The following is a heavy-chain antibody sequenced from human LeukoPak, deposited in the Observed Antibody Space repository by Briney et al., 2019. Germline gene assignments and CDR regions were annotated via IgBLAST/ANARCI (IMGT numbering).Heavy chain of an antibody. D-gene: IGHD3-10*01. CDR1: GYTFTGYY. CDR3: AREDYYGSGSFSNWFDP. V-gene: IGHV1-2*02. CDR2: INPNSGGT. Sequence: ASVKVSCKASGYTFTGYYMHWVRQAPGQGLEWMGWINPNSGGTSYAQKFQGRVTMTSNTSITTAYMELSGLRSDDTAVYYCAREDYYGSGSFSNWFDPWGQGTLVTVSS. J-gene: IGHJ5*02.